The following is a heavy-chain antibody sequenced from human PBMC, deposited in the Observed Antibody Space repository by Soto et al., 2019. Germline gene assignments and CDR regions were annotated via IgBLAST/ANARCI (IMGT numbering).Heavy chain of an antibody. CDR1: GFTFDDYG. Sequence: GGSLRLSCAASGFTFDDYGMSWVRQAPGKGQEWVSGINWNGGSTGYADSVKGRFTISRDNAKNSLYLQMNSLRAEDTALYHCARDSYDFWSYMDVWGKGTTVTVSS. CDR2: INWNGGST. J-gene: IGHJ6*03. V-gene: IGHV3-20*01. CDR3: ARDSYDFWSYMDV. D-gene: IGHD3-3*01.